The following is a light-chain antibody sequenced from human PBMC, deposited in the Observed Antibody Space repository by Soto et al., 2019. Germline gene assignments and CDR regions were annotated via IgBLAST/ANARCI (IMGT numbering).Light chain of an antibody. CDR3: SSYAGSNNWV. CDR1: SSDVGGYNS. Sequence: QSALTQPPSASGSPGQSVTISCTGTSSDVGGYNSVSWYQQHPGKVPKLMIYEVSKRPSGVPDRFSGSKSGNTASLTVSGLQAEDEAYYYCSSYAGSNNWVFGGGTKVTVL. V-gene: IGLV2-8*01. CDR2: EVS. J-gene: IGLJ2*01.